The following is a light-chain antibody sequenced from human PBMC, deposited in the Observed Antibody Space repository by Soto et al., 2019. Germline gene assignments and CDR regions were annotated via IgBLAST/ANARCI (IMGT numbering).Light chain of an antibody. V-gene: IGLV2-14*01. J-gene: IGLJ2*01. CDR3: SSYTSSRV. Sequence: QSALTQPASVSASPGQSITISCAGTSSDVGGYNYVSWYQQHPGKAPKLMIYDVSNRPSGVSNRFSGSKSGNTASLTISGLQAEDEADYYCSSYTSSRVFGGGTKVTVL. CDR1: SSDVGGYNY. CDR2: DVS.